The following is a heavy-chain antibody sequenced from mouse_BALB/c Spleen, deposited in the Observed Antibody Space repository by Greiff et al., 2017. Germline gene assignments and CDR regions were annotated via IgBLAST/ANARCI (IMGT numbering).Heavy chain of an antibody. Sequence: QVQLKESGAELARPGASVKLSCKASGYTFTSYWMLWVKQRPGQGLEWIGAIFPGDGDTRYTQKFKGKATLTADKSSSTAYMQLSSLASEDSAVYYCARWGREYYYAMDYWGQGTSVTVSS. D-gene: IGHD1-1*01. CDR2: IFPGDGDT. V-gene: IGHV1-87*01. CDR3: ARWGREYYYAMDY. J-gene: IGHJ4*01. CDR1: GYTFTSYW.